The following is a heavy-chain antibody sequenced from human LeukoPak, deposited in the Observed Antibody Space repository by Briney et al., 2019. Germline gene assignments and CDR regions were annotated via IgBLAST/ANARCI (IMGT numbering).Heavy chain of an antibody. CDR2: ISSSSSTI. D-gene: IGHD2-15*01. J-gene: IGHJ3*02. CDR1: GFTFSDYY. CDR3: ARGLGYCSGGSCPRRAFDI. Sequence: PGGSLRLSCAASGFTFSDYYMSWIRQAPGKGLEWVSFISSSSSTIYYADSMKGRFTISRDNAKNSVYLQMNSLRAEDTAVYYCARGLGYCSGGSCPRRAFDIWGQGIVVTVSS. V-gene: IGHV3-11*01.